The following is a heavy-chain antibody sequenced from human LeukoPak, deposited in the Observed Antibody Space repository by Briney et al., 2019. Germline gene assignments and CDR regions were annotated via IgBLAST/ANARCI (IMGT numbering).Heavy chain of an antibody. V-gene: IGHV1-46*01. Sequence: ASVKVSCKASGYTFTNYYMHWVRQAPRQGLEWMGIINPSGGSTSYTQKFQGRVTMTRDTSTSTVYMELSSLGSEDTAVYYCARTPEQGYCSSASCDVTFDYWGQGTLVTVSS. J-gene: IGHJ4*02. D-gene: IGHD2-2*01. CDR1: GYTFTNYY. CDR2: INPSGGST. CDR3: ARTPEQGYCSSASCDVTFDY.